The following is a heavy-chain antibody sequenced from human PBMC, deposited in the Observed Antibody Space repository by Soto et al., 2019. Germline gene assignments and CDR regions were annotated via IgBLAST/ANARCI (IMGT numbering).Heavy chain of an antibody. J-gene: IGHJ5*02. CDR3: VRVGSGSYSWRDP. V-gene: IGHV3-74*01. Sequence: EVQLEESGGDLVQPGGSLRLSCAASGFTFSSYWMHWVRQAPGKGLVWVSRINTDGGTTTYGESVKGRFTISRDNARNTVYPQMNSLRPEDTALYYCVRVGSGSYSWRDPWGQGTLVTVSS. CDR2: INTDGGTT. D-gene: IGHD1-26*01. CDR1: GFTFSSYW.